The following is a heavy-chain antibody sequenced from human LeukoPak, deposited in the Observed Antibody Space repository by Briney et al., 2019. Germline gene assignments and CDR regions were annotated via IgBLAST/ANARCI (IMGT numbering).Heavy chain of an antibody. CDR1: GYSISSGAY. Sequence: SETLSLTCAGSGYSISSGAYWGWIRQPPGKGLQWIGCIYHDGSTYYNPSLQSRVTISVDTSKNQFSLKLSSVTATGTAVYYCVRDPPDYWGQGTLVTVSS. CDR2: IYHDGST. CDR3: VRDPPDY. J-gene: IGHJ4*02. V-gene: IGHV4-38-2*02.